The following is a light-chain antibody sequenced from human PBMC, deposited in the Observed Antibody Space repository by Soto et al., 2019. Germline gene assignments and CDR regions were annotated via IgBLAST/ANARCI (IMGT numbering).Light chain of an antibody. CDR3: QQYTYWNPLT. CDR2: GIY. J-gene: IGKJ5*01. CDR1: QVLGTN. V-gene: IGKV3-15*01. Sequence: TLSCRASQVLGTNLAWYQQKPGQSPTLLIYGIYIRATGVHVRFTGSGSGTEFTLTITSLQSEDFATYYCQQYTYWNPLTFGQGTRLEIK.